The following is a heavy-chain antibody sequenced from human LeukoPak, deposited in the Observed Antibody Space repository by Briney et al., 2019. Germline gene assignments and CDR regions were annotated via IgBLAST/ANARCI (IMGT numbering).Heavy chain of an antibody. Sequence: GASVKVSCKASGGTFSSYAISWVRQAPGQGLEWMGRIIPILGIANYAQKFQGRVTITADKSTSTAYMELSSLRSEDTAVYYCARVGDYGDFRSFDYWGQETLVTVSS. CDR3: ARVGDYGDFRSFDY. CDR1: GGTFSSYA. D-gene: IGHD4-17*01. J-gene: IGHJ4*02. CDR2: IIPILGIA. V-gene: IGHV1-69*04.